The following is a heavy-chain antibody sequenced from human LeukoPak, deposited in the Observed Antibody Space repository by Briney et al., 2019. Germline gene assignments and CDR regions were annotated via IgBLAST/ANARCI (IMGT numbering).Heavy chain of an antibody. CDR1: GFTFSSYS. CDR3: ARSKYYDILTGYFAFDY. D-gene: IGHD3-9*01. Sequence: GGSLRLSCAASGFTFSSYSMNWVRQAPGKGLEWVSYISSSSTIYYADSVKGRFTISRDNAKNSLYLQMNSLRAEDTAVYYCARSKYYDILTGYFAFDYWGQGTLVTVSS. V-gene: IGHV3-48*04. J-gene: IGHJ4*02. CDR2: ISSSSTI.